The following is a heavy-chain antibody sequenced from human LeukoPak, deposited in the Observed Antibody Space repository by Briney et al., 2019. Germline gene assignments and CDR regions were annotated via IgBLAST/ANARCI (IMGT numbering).Heavy chain of an antibody. J-gene: IGHJ6*02. V-gene: IGHV3-72*01. D-gene: IGHD4-17*01. CDR3: ARGPTVTFNYHYGMDV. CDR2: TRTKAKDYTT. Sequence: PGGSLRLSCATPGFTFSDHYMDWVRQAPGKGLEWVARTRTKAKDYTTEYAASVKGRFTVSRDESMHSLYLQMNSLKTEDTAVYYCARGPTVTFNYHYGMDVWGQGTTVTVSS. CDR1: GFTFSDHY.